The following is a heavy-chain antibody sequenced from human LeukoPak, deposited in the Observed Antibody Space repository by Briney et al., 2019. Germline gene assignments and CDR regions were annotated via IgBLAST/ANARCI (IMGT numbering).Heavy chain of an antibody. V-gene: IGHV3-11*01. J-gene: IGHJ4*02. CDR3: ARDPDIVVVPAAD. D-gene: IGHD2-2*01. Sequence: GGSLRLSCAASGFTFSDYYMSWIRQAPGKGLEWVSYIRSSGSTIYYADSVKGRFTISRDNAKNSLYLQMNSLRAEDTAVYYCARDPDIVVVPAADWGQGTLVTVSS. CDR2: IRSSGSTI. CDR1: GFTFSDYY.